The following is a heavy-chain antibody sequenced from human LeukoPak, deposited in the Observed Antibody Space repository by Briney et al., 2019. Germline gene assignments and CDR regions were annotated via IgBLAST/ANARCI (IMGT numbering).Heavy chain of an antibody. V-gene: IGHV3-30*04. J-gene: IGHJ5*02. Sequence: GGSLRLSCAASGFTFSSYAMHWVRQAPGKGLEWVAVISYDGSNKYYADSVKGRFTISRDNSKNTLYLQMNSLRAEDTAVYYCARESLGYSYGSYWFDPWRQGTLVTVSS. CDR2: ISYDGSNK. CDR1: GFTFSSYA. CDR3: ARESLGYSYGSYWFDP. D-gene: IGHD5-18*01.